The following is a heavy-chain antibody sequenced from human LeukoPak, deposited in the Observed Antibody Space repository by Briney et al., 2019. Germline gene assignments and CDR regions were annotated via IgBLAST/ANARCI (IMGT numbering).Heavy chain of an antibody. J-gene: IGHJ4*02. CDR1: TFTKAW. Sequence: GGSLRLSCVLSTFTKAWMNWVRQAPGKGLEWVGRVKNRGDGMATDYAAPVKGRFIISRDDSKKTVYLQMDSLKTEDTAVYFCTTEYFGGFEYWGQGALVTVSS. D-gene: IGHD3-16*01. V-gene: IGHV3-15*07. CDR3: TTEYFGGFEY. CDR2: VKNRGDGMAT.